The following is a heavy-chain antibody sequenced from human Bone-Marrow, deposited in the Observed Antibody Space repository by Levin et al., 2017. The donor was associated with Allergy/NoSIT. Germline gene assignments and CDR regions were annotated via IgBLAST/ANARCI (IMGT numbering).Heavy chain of an antibody. V-gene: IGHV4-30-2*01. Sequence: LRLSCAVSGASIRSFGNSWTWIRQPPGKGLEWIVSIFDSGVTYYSPSLKSRVSLSLDGSTDHFSLKLASVTAADTAVYYCARFGPAVDDAFDIWGQGTVVTVSS. CDR2: IFDSGVT. CDR3: ARFGPAVDDAFDI. D-gene: IGHD3-16*01. CDR1: GASIRSFGNS. J-gene: IGHJ3*02.